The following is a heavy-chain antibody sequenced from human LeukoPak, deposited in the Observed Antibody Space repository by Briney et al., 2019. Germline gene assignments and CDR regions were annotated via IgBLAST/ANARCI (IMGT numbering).Heavy chain of an antibody. CDR2: INSDGSST. Sequence: GGSLRLSCAASGFTFSSYAMHWVRQAPGKGLVWVSRINSDGSSTSYADSVKGRFTISRDNTENTLYLQVNSLRAEDTAVYYCARDNGFSLLDFWGQGALVTVSS. V-gene: IGHV3-74*01. J-gene: IGHJ4*02. CDR3: ARDNGFSLLDF. D-gene: IGHD2-8*01. CDR1: GFTFSSYA.